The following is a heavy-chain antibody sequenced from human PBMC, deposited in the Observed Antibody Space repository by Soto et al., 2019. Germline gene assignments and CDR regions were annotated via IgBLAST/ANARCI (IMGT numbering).Heavy chain of an antibody. CDR2: ISYDGSNK. Sequence: PGGSLRLSCAASGFTFSSYGMHWVRQAPGKGLEWVAVISYDGSNKYYADSVKGRFTISRDNSKNTLYLQMNSLRAEDTAVYYYAKDFSPYSSSGFDYWGQGTLVTVS. V-gene: IGHV3-30*18. J-gene: IGHJ4*02. D-gene: IGHD6-13*01. CDR1: GFTFSSYG. CDR3: AKDFSPYSSSGFDY.